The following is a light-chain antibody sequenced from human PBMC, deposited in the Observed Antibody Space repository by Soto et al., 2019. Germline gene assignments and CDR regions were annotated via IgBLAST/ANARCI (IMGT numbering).Light chain of an antibody. CDR1: SSDVGGYNY. CDR2: DVS. Sequence: QSALTQPASVSGSPGQSIAISCTGTSSDVGGYNYVSWYQHHPGKAPTVMIYDVSNRPSGVSDRFSGSKSGNTASLTISGLQADDEADYYCSSYTSSSTYVFGPGTKLTVL. CDR3: SSYTSSSTYV. J-gene: IGLJ1*01. V-gene: IGLV2-14*03.